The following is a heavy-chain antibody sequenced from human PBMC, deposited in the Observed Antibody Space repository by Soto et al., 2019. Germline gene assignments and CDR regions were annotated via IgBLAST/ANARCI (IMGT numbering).Heavy chain of an antibody. CDR3: ASRDPGTSVDY. CDR2: IYRTGST. V-gene: IGHV4-4*02. J-gene: IGHJ4*02. Sequence: SETLSLTCAVSGGSFTSNNWWTWVRQPPGQGLEWIGEIYRTGSTNYNPSLKSRVTISLDKSENQFSLKVTSLTAANTAVYYCASRDPGTSVDYWGQGTLVTVSS. D-gene: IGHD1-7*01. CDR1: GGSFTSNNW.